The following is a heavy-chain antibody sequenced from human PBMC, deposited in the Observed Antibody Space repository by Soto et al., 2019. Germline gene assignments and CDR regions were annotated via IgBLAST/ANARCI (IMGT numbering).Heavy chain of an antibody. CDR3: ARVSSGYWSDAFDI. CDR1: GGSISSGGYY. D-gene: IGHD3-22*01. CDR2: IYYSGST. Sequence: PSETLSLTCTVFGGSISSGGYYWSWIRQHPGKGLEWIGYIYYSGSTYYNPSLKSRVTISVDTSKNQFSLKLSSVTAADTAVYYCARVSSGYWSDAFDIWGQGTMVTVSS. J-gene: IGHJ3*02. V-gene: IGHV4-31*03.